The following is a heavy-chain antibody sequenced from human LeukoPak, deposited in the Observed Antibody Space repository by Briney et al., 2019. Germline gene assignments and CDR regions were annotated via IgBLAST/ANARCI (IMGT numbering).Heavy chain of an antibody. J-gene: IGHJ4*02. CDR2: ISGSGGTK. CDR1: GFTFSSYA. Sequence: GGSLRLSCAASGFTFSSYAMSWVRQAPGKGPEWVSAISGSGGTKYYADSVNGRFTISRDNSKNTLYLQMNSPTAEDTALYYCAQVMGVRGAPSDYWGQGTLVTVSS. V-gene: IGHV3-23*01. CDR3: AQVMGVRGAPSDY. D-gene: IGHD3-10*01.